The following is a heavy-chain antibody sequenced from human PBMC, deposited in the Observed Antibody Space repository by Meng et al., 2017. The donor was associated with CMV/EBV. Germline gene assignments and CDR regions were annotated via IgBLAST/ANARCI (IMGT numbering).Heavy chain of an antibody. CDR2: IRYDGSNK. Sequence: GESLKISCAASGFTFSSYGMHWVRQAPGKGLEWVAFIRYDGSNKYYADSVKGRFTISRDNSKNTLYLQMNSLRAEDTAVYYCAKDLLDIVVLPAANHYYYYGMDVWGQGTTVTVSS. D-gene: IGHD2-2*03. V-gene: IGHV3-30*02. CDR1: GFTFSSYG. CDR3: AKDLLDIVVLPAANHYYYYGMDV. J-gene: IGHJ6*02.